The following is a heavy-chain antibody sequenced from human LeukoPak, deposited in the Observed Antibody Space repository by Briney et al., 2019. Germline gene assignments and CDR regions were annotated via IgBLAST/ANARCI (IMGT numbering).Heavy chain of an antibody. CDR1: GGTFSSYA. CDR3: ARELTTGNGYA. D-gene: IGHD5-12*01. J-gene: IGHJ4*02. V-gene: IGHV1-69*01. Sequence: ASVKVSCKVSGGTFSSYAISWVRQAPRQGLEWMGGIIPIFDTANYAQKFQDRVKITADESSSTAYMELISLRSEDTAVYYCARELTTGNGYAWGQGTLVTVSS. CDR2: IIPIFDTA.